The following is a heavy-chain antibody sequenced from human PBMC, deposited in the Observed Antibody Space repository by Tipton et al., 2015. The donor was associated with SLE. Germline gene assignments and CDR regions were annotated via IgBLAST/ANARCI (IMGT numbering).Heavy chain of an antibody. D-gene: IGHD2/OR15-2a*01. J-gene: IGHJ2*01. Sequence: LRLSCTVSGTSLSSGRYYWTWIRQHPEKGLEWIGYIYYAGATYYNPSVKSRVIISVDRSQNQFSLNLSSVTAADTAVYYCASDSPTQRNGTCPRGSYVDLLGRGTPVT. CDR2: IYYAGAT. CDR1: GTSLSSGRYY. CDR3: ASDSPTQRNGTCPRGSYVDL. V-gene: IGHV4-31*02.